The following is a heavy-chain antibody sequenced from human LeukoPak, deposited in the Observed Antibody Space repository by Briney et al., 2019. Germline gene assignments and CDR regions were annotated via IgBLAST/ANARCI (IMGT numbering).Heavy chain of an antibody. V-gene: IGHV4-59*01. J-gene: IGHJ4*02. CDR3: ARWATAFDY. CDR1: GGSISSYY. Sequence: SETLSLTCTVSGGSISSYYWSWIRQPPGKGLGWIGYIYYSGSTNYNPSLKSRVTISVDTSKNQFSLKLSSVTAADTAVYYCARWATAFDYWGQGTLVTVSS. CDR2: IYYSGST. D-gene: IGHD1-26*01.